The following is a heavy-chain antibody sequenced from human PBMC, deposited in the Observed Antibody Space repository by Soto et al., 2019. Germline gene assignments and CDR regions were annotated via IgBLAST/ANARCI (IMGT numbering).Heavy chain of an antibody. Sequence: SETLSLTCTVSGGSISSYYWSWIRQPAGKGLEWIGRIYTSGSTNYNPSLKSRVTMSVDTSKNQFSLKLSSVTAADTAVYYCARASYDFGSWIVYYYYGMDVWGQGSTVTV. V-gene: IGHV4-4*07. D-gene: IGHD3-3*01. CDR2: IYTSGST. CDR3: ARASYDFGSWIVYYYYGMDV. CDR1: GGSISSYY. J-gene: IGHJ6*02.